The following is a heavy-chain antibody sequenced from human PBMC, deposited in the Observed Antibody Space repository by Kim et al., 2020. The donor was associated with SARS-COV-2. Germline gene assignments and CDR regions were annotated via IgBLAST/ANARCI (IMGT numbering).Heavy chain of an antibody. CDR2: FDPEDGET. CDR3: AKLFPSPSPNYDFWSVNFSEKNHNWFDP. Sequence: ASVKVSCKVSGYTLTELSMHWVRQAPGKGLEWMGGFDPEDGETIYAQKFQGRVTMTEDTSTDTAYMELSSLRSEDTAVYYCAKLFPSPSPNYDFWSVNFSEKNHNWFDPWGQGTLVTVSS. CDR1: GYTLTELS. D-gene: IGHD3-3*01. V-gene: IGHV1-24*01. J-gene: IGHJ5*02.